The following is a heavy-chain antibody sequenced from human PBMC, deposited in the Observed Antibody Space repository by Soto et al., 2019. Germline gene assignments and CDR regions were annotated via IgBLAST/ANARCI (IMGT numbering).Heavy chain of an antibody. CDR1: GFTFSSYG. CDR3: ARDLLRFLEWPRYDY. Sequence: GGSLRLSCTASGFTFSSYGMHWVRQAPGKGLEWVAVIWYDGTTKYYADSVRGRFTISRDNSKNTLYLQMNSLRAEDTAVYYCARDLLRFLEWPRYDYWGQGTLVTVSS. J-gene: IGHJ4*02. CDR2: IWYDGTTK. V-gene: IGHV3-33*01. D-gene: IGHD3-3*01.